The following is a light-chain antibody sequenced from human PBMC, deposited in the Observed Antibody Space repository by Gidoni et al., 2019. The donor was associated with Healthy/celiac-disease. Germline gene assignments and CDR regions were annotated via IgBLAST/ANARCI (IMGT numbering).Light chain of an antibody. V-gene: IGKV1-39*01. J-gene: IGKJ5*01. CDR2: AAS. Sequence: DIQMTQSPSSLSASVGDRVTITCRASQSISSYLNWYQQKPGKAPKLLIYAASSLQSGVPSRFSGSGSGTDFTFNISSLQPEDFATYYCQQSYSTPITFGQGTRLEIK. CDR1: QSISSY. CDR3: QQSYSTPIT.